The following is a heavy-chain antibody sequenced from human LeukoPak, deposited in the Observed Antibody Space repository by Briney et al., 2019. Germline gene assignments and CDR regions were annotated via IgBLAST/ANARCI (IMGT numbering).Heavy chain of an antibody. CDR1: GGSISSHNW. J-gene: IGHJ4*02. V-gene: IGHV4-4*02. CDR3: APLGYCSGDDCHRPY. Sequence: PSETLSLTCAVSGGSISSHNWWSWVRQPPGRGLEWVGEIYHSGSTNYNPSLKSRVNISVEKSKNQFSLKLNSVTGADTAVYYCAPLGYCSGDDCHRPYWGQGALVTVSS. CDR2: IYHSGST. D-gene: IGHD2-15*01.